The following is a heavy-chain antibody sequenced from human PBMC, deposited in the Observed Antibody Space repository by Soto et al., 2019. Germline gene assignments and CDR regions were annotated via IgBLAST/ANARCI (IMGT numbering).Heavy chain of an antibody. CDR1: GYTFSADY. CDR3: ARTLRESSGYYSFDY. V-gene: IGHV1-2*04. J-gene: IGHJ4*02. Sequence: QVQLVQSGAEVKAPGASVKVSCKASGYTFSADYIHWVRQAPGQGLEWMGWINPNSGATNYAQNFQGWVTMTKDTSISTAYMELSMLRSDDTAVYYCARTLRESSGYYSFDYWGQGTLVTVSS. CDR2: INPNSGAT. D-gene: IGHD3-22*01.